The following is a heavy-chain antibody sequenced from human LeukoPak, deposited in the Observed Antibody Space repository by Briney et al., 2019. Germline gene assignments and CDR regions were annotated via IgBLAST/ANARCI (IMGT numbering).Heavy chain of an antibody. Sequence: GGSLRLSCVGSGFTFSMSAMHWVRQAPGKGLEWVASKEKDGRTEYNADSVKGRFTISRDNSANTLYLELDSLTVEDTAVYYCAKVRSVFGANCFDYWGQGTLVTVSS. CDR1: GFTFSMSA. V-gene: IGHV3-30*02. D-gene: IGHD3-3*01. J-gene: IGHJ4*02. CDR3: AKVRSVFGANCFDY. CDR2: KEKDGRTE.